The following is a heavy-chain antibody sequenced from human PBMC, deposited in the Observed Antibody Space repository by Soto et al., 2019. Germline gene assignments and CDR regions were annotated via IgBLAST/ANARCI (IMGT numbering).Heavy chain of an antibody. D-gene: IGHD6-6*01. CDR1: GGTSSSYA. Sequence: QVQLVQSGAEVKKPGSSVQVSCKASGGTSSSYAISWVRQAPGQGLEWMGGIIPIFGTANYAQKFQGRVTITADESTSTAYMELSSLRYEDTAVYYCASPGGYSSSSNYYYGMDVWGQGTTVTVSS. CDR2: IIPIFGTA. V-gene: IGHV1-69*12. CDR3: ASPGGYSSSSNYYYGMDV. J-gene: IGHJ6*02.